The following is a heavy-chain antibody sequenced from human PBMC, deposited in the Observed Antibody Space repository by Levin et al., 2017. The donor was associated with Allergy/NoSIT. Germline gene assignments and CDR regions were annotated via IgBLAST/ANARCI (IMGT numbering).Heavy chain of an antibody. J-gene: IGHJ4*02. Sequence: SCAASGFTFSSYGMSWVRQAPGKGLEWVSGTSSGGASTYYADSVKGRFTISRDNSKNTLYLQMNSLRAEDTAVYYCAKDADIVVVPATICHFDYWGQGTLVTVSS. D-gene: IGHD2-2*01. CDR1: GFTFSSYG. V-gene: IGHV3-23*01. CDR2: TSSGGAST. CDR3: AKDADIVVVPATICHFDY.